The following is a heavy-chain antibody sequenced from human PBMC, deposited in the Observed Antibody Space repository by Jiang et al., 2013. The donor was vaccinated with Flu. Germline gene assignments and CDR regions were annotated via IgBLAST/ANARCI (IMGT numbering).Heavy chain of an antibody. CDR1: GFTFSNSG. CDR2: ISYDGNNK. D-gene: IGHD3-3*02. J-gene: IGHJ4*02. Sequence: GGGLVQPGKSLRLSCAASGFTFSNSGMHWVRQAPGKGLEWVAGISYDGNNKFYVDSVEGRFTISRDNSKSTLYLEMNSLRAEDTAIYYCARTFFSRVGLGYWGQGTLVTVSS. CDR3: ARTFFSRVGLGY. V-gene: IGHV3-33*05.